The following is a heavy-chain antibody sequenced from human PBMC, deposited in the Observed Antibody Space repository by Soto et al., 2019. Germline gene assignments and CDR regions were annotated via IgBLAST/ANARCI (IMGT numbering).Heavy chain of an antibody. V-gene: IGHV3-23*01. Sequence: EVQLLESGGALVQPGGSLRLSCAASGFAFSAYAMNWVRHTPGKGLEWVSSVSGTGRTTYHADSVKGRFTMSRDNSKNTLHLQMNSLRAEDSAVYYCARGGGSAYVTPPIINWFDPWGQGTLVTVSS. CDR2: VSGTGRTT. CDR3: ARGGGSAYVTPPIINWFDP. J-gene: IGHJ5*02. CDR1: GFAFSAYA. D-gene: IGHD3-22*01.